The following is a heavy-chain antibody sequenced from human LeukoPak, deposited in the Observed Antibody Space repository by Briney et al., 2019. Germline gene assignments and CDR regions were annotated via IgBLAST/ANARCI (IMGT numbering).Heavy chain of an antibody. V-gene: IGHV3-74*01. J-gene: IGHJ4*02. CDR3: ARDRLGARIDY. Sequence: GGSLRLSCAASGFIFSSYWMHWVRQAPGKGLVWVSRINSDGSSTSYADSVKGRFTISRDNAKNTLYLKMNSLRAEDTAVYYCARDRLGARIDYWGQGTLVTVSS. CDR2: INSDGSST. CDR1: GFIFSSYW. D-gene: IGHD1-26*01.